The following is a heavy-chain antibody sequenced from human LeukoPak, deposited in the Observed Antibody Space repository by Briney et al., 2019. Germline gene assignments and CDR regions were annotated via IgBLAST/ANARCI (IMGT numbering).Heavy chain of an antibody. CDR3: ARDMYSSDRTDY. D-gene: IGHD6-19*01. CDR2: ISAYNGNT. V-gene: IGHV1-18*01. CDR1: GYTFTSYG. Sequence: GASVKVSCKASGYTFTSYGISWVRQAPGQGLEWMGWISAYNGNTNYAQKLQGRVTMTTDTSTSTAYVELRSLRSDDTAVYYCARDMYSSDRTDYWGQGTLVTVS. J-gene: IGHJ4*02.